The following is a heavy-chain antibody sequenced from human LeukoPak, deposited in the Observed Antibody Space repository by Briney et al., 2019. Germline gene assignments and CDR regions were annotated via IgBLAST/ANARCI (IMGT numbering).Heavy chain of an antibody. V-gene: IGHV3-33*03. J-gene: IGHJ3*02. CDR2: IWYDGSNK. CDR1: GFTFSSYG. Sequence: PGRSLRLSCAASGFTFSSYGMHWVRQAPGKGLEWVAVIWYDGSNKYYADSVKGRFTISRDNAKNTLYLQMNSLRADDTAVYFCAFPMTIVTPGSFDIWGQGTMVTVST. D-gene: IGHD4-17*01. CDR3: AFPMTIVTPGSFDI.